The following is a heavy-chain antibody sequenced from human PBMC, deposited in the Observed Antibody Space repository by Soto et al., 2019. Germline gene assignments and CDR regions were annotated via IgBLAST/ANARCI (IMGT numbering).Heavy chain of an antibody. D-gene: IGHD6-25*01. J-gene: IGHJ5*02. V-gene: IGHV4-61*08. Sequence: SETLSLTCAVSGGSISSGGYSWSWIRQPPGKGLEWIGYIYYDGSTSYNPSLRSRVTISVDTSKNQFSLILSSVTSADTAVYYCARDQLSSGLYVWFDPRGQGTLVTVSS. CDR2: IYYDGST. CDR3: ARDQLSSGLYVWFDP. CDR1: GGSISSGGYS.